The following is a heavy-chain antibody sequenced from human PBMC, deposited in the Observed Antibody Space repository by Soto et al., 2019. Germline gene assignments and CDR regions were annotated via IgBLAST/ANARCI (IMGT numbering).Heavy chain of an antibody. CDR3: ARYYDTSNRPYFHH. D-gene: IGHD3-22*01. CDR2: VYYSGTT. V-gene: IGHV4-39*01. J-gene: IGHJ1*01. Sequence: SETLSLTCTVSGGSISTTTYYWAWIRQPPGKGLEWVGTVYYSGTTYYNPSLKTRLTISVDTSKNQFSLKLNSVTAADTAFYYSARYYDTSNRPYFHHWGQGTLVTVSS. CDR1: GGSISTTTYY.